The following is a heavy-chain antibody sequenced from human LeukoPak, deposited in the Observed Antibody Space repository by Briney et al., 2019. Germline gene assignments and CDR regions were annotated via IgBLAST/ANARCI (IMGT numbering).Heavy chain of an antibody. CDR1: GGSISSSSYY. J-gene: IGHJ1*01. V-gene: IGHV4-39*07. D-gene: IGHD6-19*01. CDR2: IYYSGST. CDR3: ARGKEYSSGWSRKMIKYFQH. Sequence: SETLSLTCTVSGGSISSSSYYWGWIRQPPGEGLEWIGSIYYSGSTYYNPSLKSRVTISVDTSKNQFSLELSSVTAADTAVYYCARGKEYSSGWSRKMIKYFQHWGQGTLVTVSS.